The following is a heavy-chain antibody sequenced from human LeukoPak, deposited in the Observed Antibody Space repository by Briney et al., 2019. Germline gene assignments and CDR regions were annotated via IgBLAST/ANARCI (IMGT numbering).Heavy chain of an antibody. Sequence: PGGSLRLSCAASGFTFSSYAMSWVRQAPGKGLEWVSAISGSGGSTYYADSVKGRFTISRDNSKNTLYLQMNSLRAEDTAVYYCAKRLRYFDWLIQGITFDYWGQGTLVTVSS. CDR2: ISGSGGST. V-gene: IGHV3-23*01. J-gene: IGHJ4*02. CDR1: GFTFSSYA. D-gene: IGHD3-9*01. CDR3: AKRLRYFDWLIQGITFDY.